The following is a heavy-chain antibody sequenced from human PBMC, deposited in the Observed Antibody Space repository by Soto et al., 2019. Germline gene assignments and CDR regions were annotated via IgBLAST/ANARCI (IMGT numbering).Heavy chain of an antibody. CDR3: ARAVDTAFYWYFDL. V-gene: IGHV3-66*01. Sequence: GSLRLSCAASGFTVSSNYMSWVRQAPGKGLEWVSVIYSGGSTYYADSVKGRFTISRDNSKNTLYLQMNSLRAEDTAVYYCARAVDTAFYWYFDLWGRGTLVTVSS. J-gene: IGHJ2*01. CDR2: IYSGGST. D-gene: IGHD5-18*01. CDR1: GFTVSSNY.